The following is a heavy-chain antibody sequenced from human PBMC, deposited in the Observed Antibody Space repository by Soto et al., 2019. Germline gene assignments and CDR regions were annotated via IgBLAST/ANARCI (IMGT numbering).Heavy chain of an antibody. Sequence: QVQLVESGGGVVQPGRSLRLSCAASGFTFSSYGMHWVRQAPGKGLEWVAVISYDGSNKCYADSVKGRFTISRDNSKNTLYMQMNSLRAEDTAVYYCAKDRIIAVAGLIDYWGQGTLVTVSS. V-gene: IGHV3-30*18. J-gene: IGHJ4*02. CDR3: AKDRIIAVAGLIDY. CDR1: GFTFSSYG. D-gene: IGHD6-19*01. CDR2: ISYDGSNK.